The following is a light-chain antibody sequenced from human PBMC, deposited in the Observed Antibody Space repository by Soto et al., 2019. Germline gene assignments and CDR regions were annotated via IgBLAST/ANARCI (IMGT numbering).Light chain of an antibody. V-gene: IGKV1-5*03. Sequence: DIQMTQSPSTLSASVGDIVTITCRAIQSISASWACYHQKPGKARKLLIYEASALKSWVPSRFSAGRSGTEYTLTISSMQADDCAIYYWQKYNGYWPFGQGTTVQIK. CDR3: QKYNGYWP. CDR2: EAS. CDR1: QSISAS. J-gene: IGKJ1*01.